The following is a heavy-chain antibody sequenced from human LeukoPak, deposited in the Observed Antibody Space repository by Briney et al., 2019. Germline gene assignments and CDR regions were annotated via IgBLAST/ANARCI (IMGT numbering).Heavy chain of an antibody. CDR3: ARGLRITMIVVVITTSYYFDY. CDR2: IDYSGST. CDR1: AASISSSSYY. Sequence: SETLSLTCTVSAASISSSSYYWGWLRQPPGKGLEWDGRIDYSGSTYYNPSLKSRVTISGDTSKNQFSLKLSSVTAADTAVYYCARGLRITMIVVVITTSYYFDYWGQGTLVTVSS. J-gene: IGHJ4*02. V-gene: IGHV4-39*01. D-gene: IGHD3-22*01.